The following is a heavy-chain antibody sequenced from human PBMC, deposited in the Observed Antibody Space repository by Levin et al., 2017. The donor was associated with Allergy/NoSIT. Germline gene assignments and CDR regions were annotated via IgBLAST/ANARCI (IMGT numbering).Heavy chain of an antibody. Sequence: PGGSLRLSCAASGFPFSTYGIYWVRQAPGKGLEWVALITSYGSVKFYADSVKGRFTISRDNSRETLYLQMNNLRPDDTAVYYCAKGGDMDVWSKGTTVIVSS. CDR3: AKGGDMDV. CDR1: GFPFSTYG. J-gene: IGHJ6*03. V-gene: IGHV3-30*18. CDR2: ITSYGSVK.